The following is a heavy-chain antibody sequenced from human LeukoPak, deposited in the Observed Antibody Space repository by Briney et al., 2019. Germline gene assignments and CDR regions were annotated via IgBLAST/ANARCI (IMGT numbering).Heavy chain of an antibody. V-gene: IGHV4-39*02. CDR3: ARRNLKYHFGSGRFFDY. J-gene: IGHJ4*02. CDR2: IYYSGST. D-gene: IGHD3-10*01. CDR1: GFTFSDYY. Sequence: PGGSLRLSCAASGFTFSDYYMSWIRQPPGKGLEWIGSIYYSGSTYYNPSLKSRVTISVDTSKTHFSLKLSSVTAADTAVYYCARRNLKYHFGSGRFFDYWGQGTLVTVSS.